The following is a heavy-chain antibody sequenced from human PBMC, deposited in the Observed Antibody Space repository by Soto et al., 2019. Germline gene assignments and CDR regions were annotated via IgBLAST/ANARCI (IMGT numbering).Heavy chain of an antibody. V-gene: IGHV4-34*01. CDR3: ARVPSGYTASFDY. J-gene: IGHJ4*02. CDR2: INHSGST. D-gene: IGHD5-12*01. Sequence: SETLSLTCAVYGGSFSGYYWSWIRQPPGKGLEWIGEINHSGSTNYNPSLKSRVTISVDTSKNQFSLKLSSVTAADTAVYYCARVPSGYTASFDYWGQGTLVTVSS. CDR1: GGSFSGYY.